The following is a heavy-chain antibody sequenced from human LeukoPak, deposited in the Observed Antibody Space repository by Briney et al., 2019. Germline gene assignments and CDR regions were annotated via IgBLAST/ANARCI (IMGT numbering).Heavy chain of an antibody. CDR2: VYTSGST. CDR3: AGGVTIVRGTSKHFDY. CDR1: GGSIRSGSYY. V-gene: IGHV4-61*02. J-gene: IGHJ4*02. Sequence: PSETLSLTCTVSGGSIRSGSYYWSWIRQAAGKGLEWIGCVYTSGSTNYNPSLESRVTISVDTSKNQFSLNLSSVTAADTAVYYCAGGVTIVRGTSKHFDYWGQGALVTVSS. D-gene: IGHD3-10*01.